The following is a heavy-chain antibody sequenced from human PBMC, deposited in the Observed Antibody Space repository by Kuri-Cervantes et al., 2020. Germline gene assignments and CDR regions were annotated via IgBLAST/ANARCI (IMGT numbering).Heavy chain of an antibody. V-gene: IGHV3-7*03. D-gene: IGHD3-22*01. CDR1: GFTFSNYW. J-gene: IGHJ4*02. CDR2: LKQDGGEK. CDR3: ARVLSYDSSGYYWDY. Sequence: GGSLRLSCAASGFTFSNYWMSWVRQAPGKGLEWVANLKQDGGEKYYVDSVKGRFTISRDNAKNSLYLQMNSLRAEDTALYYCARVLSYDSSGYYWDYWGQGTLVTVSS.